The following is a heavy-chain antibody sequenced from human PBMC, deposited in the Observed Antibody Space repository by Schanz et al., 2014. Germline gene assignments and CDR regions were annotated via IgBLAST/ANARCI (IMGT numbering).Heavy chain of an antibody. Sequence: EVQLVESGGGLVQPGGSLRLSCAASGFTFSAYYMDWVRQAPGKGLEWVGRTRNRANNYFTEYAASVKGRFTISRDDSKNSLYLQMSILKSDYTALYYCTRVTISPGGHCFSVCGQGTTVTVSS. D-gene: IGHD3-16*01. J-gene: IGHJ6*02. CDR1: GFTFSAYY. CDR2: TRNRANNYFT. V-gene: IGHV3-72*01. CDR3: TRVTISPGGHCFSV.